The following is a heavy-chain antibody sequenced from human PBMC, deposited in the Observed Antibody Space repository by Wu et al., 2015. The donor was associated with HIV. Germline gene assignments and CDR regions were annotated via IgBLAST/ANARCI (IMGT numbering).Heavy chain of an antibody. CDR3: AREGLGEWQFYFDN. CDR1: GYTFTGHY. D-gene: IGHD3-16*01. CDR2: VNSNDGGT. Sequence: QVQLVQSGAEMKKPGASVKVSCKASGYTFTGHYIHWVRQAPGQGLEWMGYVNSNDGGTKSSQKFQGRVTMTRDTSISTAYMELSGLTSDDTAVYYCAREGLGEWQFYFDNWGQGTLVTVSS. J-gene: IGHJ4*02. V-gene: IGHV1-2*02.